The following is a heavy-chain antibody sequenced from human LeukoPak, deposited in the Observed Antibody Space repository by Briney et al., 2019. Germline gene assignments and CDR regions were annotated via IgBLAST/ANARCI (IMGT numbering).Heavy chain of an antibody. J-gene: IGHJ1*01. CDR1: GDTFTSYY. D-gene: IGHD4-23*01. CDR3: ARARTTVVTPAYFQH. CDR2: INPGGGST. V-gene: IGHV1-46*01. Sequence: ASVEVSCKASGDTFTSYYFHWVRQAPGHGLEWMGIINPGGGSTSYAQKFQGRVTMTWDTATGTVYLELRSLRSDDTAVYYCARARTTVVTPAYFQHWGQGTLVTVSS.